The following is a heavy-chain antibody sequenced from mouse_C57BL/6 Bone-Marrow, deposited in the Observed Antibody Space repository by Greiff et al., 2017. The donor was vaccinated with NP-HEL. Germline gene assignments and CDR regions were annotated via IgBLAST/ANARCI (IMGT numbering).Heavy chain of an antibody. CDR2: ISYSGST. J-gene: IGHJ4*01. V-gene: IGHV3-8*01. Sequence: EVKLQESGPGLAKPSQTLSLTCSVTGYSITSDYWNWIRKFPGNKLEYMGYISYSGSTYYNPSLKSRISITRDTSKNQYYLQLNSVTTEDTATYYCARSPRYSNYYYYAMDYWGQGTSVTVSS. CDR1: GYSITSDY. D-gene: IGHD2-5*01. CDR3: ARSPRYSNYYYYAMDY.